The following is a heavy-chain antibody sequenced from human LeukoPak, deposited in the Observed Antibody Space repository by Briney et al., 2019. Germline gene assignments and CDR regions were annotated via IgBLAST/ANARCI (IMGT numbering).Heavy chain of an antibody. CDR3: ATNLGVANRIDS. V-gene: IGHV4-59*01. CDR2: IHYSGST. D-gene: IGHD3-3*01. CDR1: DGSISSYY. Sequence: SETLSLTCTVSDGSISSYYWNWIRQPPGKRLEWIGYIHYSGSTYYNPSLKSRVTISLDTSKNQFSLKLNSVTAADTAVYYCATNLGVANRIDSWGQGTLVTVSS. J-gene: IGHJ4*02.